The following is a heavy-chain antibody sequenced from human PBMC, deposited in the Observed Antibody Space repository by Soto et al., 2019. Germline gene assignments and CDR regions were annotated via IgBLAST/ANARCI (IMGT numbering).Heavy chain of an antibody. J-gene: IGHJ4*02. CDR2: ISYDGSNK. V-gene: IGHV3-30-3*01. Sequence: GGSLRLSCAASGFTFSSYAMHWVRQAPGKGLEWVAVISYDGSNKYYADSVKGRFTISRDNSKNTLYLQMNSLRAEDTAVYYCARDGRDGHNLHYFDYWGQGTLVTVSS. D-gene: IGHD2-15*01. CDR1: GFTFSSYA. CDR3: ARDGRDGHNLHYFDY.